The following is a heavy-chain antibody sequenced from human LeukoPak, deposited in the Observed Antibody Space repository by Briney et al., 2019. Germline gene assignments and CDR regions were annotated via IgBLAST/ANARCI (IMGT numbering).Heavy chain of an antibody. D-gene: IGHD1-26*01. V-gene: IGHV3-23*01. CDR1: GFTFSSYA. Sequence: PGGSLRLSCAASGFTFSSYAMSWVRQAPGKGLEWVSSISGNSGSTYYADSVKGRFTISRDNSENTVYLQMNSLRAEGTAVYYCAKVSAWAMVGATYFDYWGQGTLVTVSS. CDR2: ISGNSGST. CDR3: AKVSAWAMVGATYFDY. J-gene: IGHJ4*02.